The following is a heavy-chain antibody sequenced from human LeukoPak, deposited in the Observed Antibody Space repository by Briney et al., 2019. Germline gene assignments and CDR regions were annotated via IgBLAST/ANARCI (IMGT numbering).Heavy chain of an antibody. V-gene: IGHV3-23*01. CDR3: AKDRYFVPRAFDF. D-gene: IGHD3-9*01. Sequence: GGSLRLSCAASGFTFSTYAMSWVRQAPGKGLEWVSGFSGSGGFTYHADSVKGRFTISRDNSKNTLYLQMNSLRAEDTALYYCAKDRYFVPRAFDFWGQGTMVTVSS. J-gene: IGHJ3*01. CDR2: FSGSGGFT. CDR1: GFTFSTYA.